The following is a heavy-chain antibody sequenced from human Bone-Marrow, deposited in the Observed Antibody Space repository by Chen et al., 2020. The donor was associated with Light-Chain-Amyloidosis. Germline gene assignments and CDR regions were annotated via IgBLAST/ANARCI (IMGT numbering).Heavy chain of an antibody. CDR1: GGTFNSYG. CDR2: IIPMFGRA. Sequence: QVQLVQPGAEVKKPGSSVKVSCRASGGTFNSYGVSWIRQAPGQGLEWMGWIIPMFGRAHYAQKFQGRVTMTADESTNTAYMELSRLGSEDTAVYYCARDETPIFGVVTYNWFDPWGQGTLVTVSS. CDR3: ARDETPIFGVVTYNWFDP. D-gene: IGHD3-3*01. V-gene: IGHV1-69*01. J-gene: IGHJ5*02.